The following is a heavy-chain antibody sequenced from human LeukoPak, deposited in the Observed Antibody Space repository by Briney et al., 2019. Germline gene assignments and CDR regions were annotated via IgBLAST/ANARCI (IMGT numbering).Heavy chain of an antibody. CDR3: ARVLEYSSSWSDDAFGI. D-gene: IGHD6-13*01. CDR2: INPNSGGP. J-gene: IGHJ3*02. Sequence: GASVKVSCKASGYTFTGYYMHWVRQAPGQGLEWMGWINPNSGGPNYAQKFQGRVTMTRDTSISTAYMELSRLRSDDTAVYYCARVLEYSSSWSDDAFGIWGQGTMVTVSS. CDR1: GYTFTGYY. V-gene: IGHV1-2*02.